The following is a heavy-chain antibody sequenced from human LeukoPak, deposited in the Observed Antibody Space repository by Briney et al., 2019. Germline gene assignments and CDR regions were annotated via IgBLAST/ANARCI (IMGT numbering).Heavy chain of an antibody. CDR1: GGSISSSSYY. Sequence: SETLSLTCTVSGGSISSSSYYWGWIRQPPGKGLEWIGSIYYSGSTYYNPSLKSRVTISVDTSKNQFSLKLSSVTAADTAVYYCARLPTRRLYYYDSSGYYSPRGLFDYWGQGTLVTVSS. CDR3: ARLPTRRLYYYDSSGYYSPRGLFDY. D-gene: IGHD3-22*01. V-gene: IGHV4-39*01. J-gene: IGHJ4*02. CDR2: IYYSGST.